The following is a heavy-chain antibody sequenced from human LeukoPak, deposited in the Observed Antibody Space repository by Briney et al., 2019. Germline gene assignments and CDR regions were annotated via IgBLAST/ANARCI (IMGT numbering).Heavy chain of an antibody. CDR1: GGTFSSYA. Sequence: SVKVSCKAFGGTFSSYAISWVRQAPGQGLEWMGRIIPIFGIANYAQKFQGRVTITADKSTSTAYMELSSLRSEDTAVYYCARASTVTTYWYFDLWGRGTLVTVSS. CDR2: IIPIFGIA. V-gene: IGHV1-69*04. D-gene: IGHD4-17*01. CDR3: ARASTVTTYWYFDL. J-gene: IGHJ2*01.